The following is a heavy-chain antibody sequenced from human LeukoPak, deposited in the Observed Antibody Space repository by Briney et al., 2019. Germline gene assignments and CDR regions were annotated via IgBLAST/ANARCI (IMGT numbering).Heavy chain of an antibody. CDR1: GFTFSSYW. CDR3: AREKSLSFFDY. V-gene: IGHV3-7*01. J-gene: IGHJ4*02. CDR2: IKQDGSEK. Sequence: GGSLRLSCAASGFTFSSYWMSWVRQAPGKGLEWAANIKQDGSEKYYVDSVKGRFTISRDNAKNSLYLQMNSLRAEDTAVYYCAREKSLSFFDYWGQGTLVTVSS. D-gene: IGHD2-15*01.